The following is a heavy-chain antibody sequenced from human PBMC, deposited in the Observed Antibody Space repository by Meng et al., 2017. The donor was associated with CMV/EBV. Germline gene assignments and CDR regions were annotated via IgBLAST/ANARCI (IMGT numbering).Heavy chain of an antibody. V-gene: IGHV3-30*02. Sequence: GESLKISCAASGFTFSSYGMHWVRQAPGKGLEWVAFIRYDGSNKYYADSVKGRFTISRDNSKNTLYLQMNSLRAEDTAVYYCAKDRGYDSSLYYYYYYGMDVWGQGTTVTVSS. CDR1: GFTFSSYG. CDR2: IRYDGSNK. D-gene: IGHD5-12*01. CDR3: AKDRGYDSSLYYYYYYGMDV. J-gene: IGHJ6*02.